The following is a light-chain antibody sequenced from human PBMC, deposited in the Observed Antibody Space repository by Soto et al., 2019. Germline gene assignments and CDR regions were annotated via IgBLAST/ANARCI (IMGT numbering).Light chain of an antibody. V-gene: IGLV2-23*01. Sequence: QSALTQPASVSGSPGQSITISCAGSSSDVGKYNLVSWYQQHPGKAPKLMIYATNKRPSGVSNRFSGSKSGNTASLTISGLQAEDEADYHCCSYAGSNNYVFGTGTKVTVL. J-gene: IGLJ1*01. CDR1: SSDVGKYNL. CDR2: ATN. CDR3: CSYAGSNNYV.